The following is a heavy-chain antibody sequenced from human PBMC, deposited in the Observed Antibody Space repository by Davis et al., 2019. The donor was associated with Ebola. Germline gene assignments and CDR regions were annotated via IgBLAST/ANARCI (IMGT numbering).Heavy chain of an antibody. J-gene: IGHJ3*02. Sequence: AASVKVSCKASGYTFTSHYMHWVRQAPGQGLEGMGIINPSGGSTSYAQKFQGRVTMTRDTSTSTVHMELSSLRSEDTAVYYCARHDTMIVDAFDIWGQGTMVTVSS. CDR1: GYTFTSHY. CDR3: ARHDTMIVDAFDI. CDR2: INPSGGST. D-gene: IGHD3-22*01. V-gene: IGHV1-46*01.